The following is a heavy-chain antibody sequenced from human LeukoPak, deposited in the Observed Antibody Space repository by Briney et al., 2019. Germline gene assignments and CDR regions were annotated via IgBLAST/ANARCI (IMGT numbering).Heavy chain of an antibody. V-gene: IGHV3-21*01. CDR1: GFTFSSYS. CDR2: ISSSSSYI. D-gene: IGHD3-3*01. J-gene: IGHJ6*02. Sequence: GGSLRLSCAASGFTFSSYSMNWVRQAPGKGLEGVSSISSSSSYIYYADSVKGRFTISRDNAKNSLYLQMNSLRAEDTAVYYCVNFGVVYYYYGMDVWGQGTTVTVSS. CDR3: VNFGVVYYYYGMDV.